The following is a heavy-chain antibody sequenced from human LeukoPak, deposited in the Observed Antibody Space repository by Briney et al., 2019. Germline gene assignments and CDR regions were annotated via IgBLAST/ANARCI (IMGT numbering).Heavy chain of an antibody. J-gene: IGHJ5*02. D-gene: IGHD2-2*01. CDR3: ARGYCSSTSCLMFDP. V-gene: IGHV1-18*04. CDR2: ISAYNGNT. CDR1: GYTFTSYG. Sequence: ASVKVSYKASGYTFTSYGISWVRQAPGQGLEWMGWISAYNGNTNYAQKLQGRVTMTTDTSTSTAYMELRSLRSDDTAVYYCARGYCSSTSCLMFDPWGQGTLVTVSS.